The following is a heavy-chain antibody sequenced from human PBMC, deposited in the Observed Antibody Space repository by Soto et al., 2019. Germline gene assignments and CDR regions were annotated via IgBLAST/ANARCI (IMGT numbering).Heavy chain of an antibody. J-gene: IGHJ4*02. CDR3: AKVLRGGAMPGPDY. CDR2: ISGNGGST. D-gene: IGHD3-16*01. V-gene: IGHV3-23*01. Sequence: EVQLLESGGGLVQPGGSLRLSCAASGFTFSSYAMSWVRQAPGKGLEWVSAISGNGGSTYYADSVKGRFTISRDNSKNTLYLQINSLRAEETAVYYCAKVLRGGAMPGPDYWGQGTLVTVSS. CDR1: GFTFSSYA.